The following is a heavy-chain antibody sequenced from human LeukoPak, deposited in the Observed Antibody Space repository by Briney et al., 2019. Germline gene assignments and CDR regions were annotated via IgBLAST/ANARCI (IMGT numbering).Heavy chain of an antibody. CDR2: ISAYNGNT. D-gene: IGHD2-15*01. Sequence: ASVKVSCKASGYTFTSYGISWVRQAPGQGLEWMGWISAYNGNTNYAQKLQGRVTMTTDTSTSTAYMELRSLRSDDTAVYYCARDAPVWMKDGAFDIWGQGTMVTVSS. CDR1: GYTFTSYG. CDR3: ARDAPVWMKDGAFDI. V-gene: IGHV1-18*01. J-gene: IGHJ3*02.